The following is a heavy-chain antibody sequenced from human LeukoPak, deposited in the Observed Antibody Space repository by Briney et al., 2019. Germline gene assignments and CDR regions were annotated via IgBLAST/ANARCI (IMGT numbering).Heavy chain of an antibody. CDR2: INTNTGNP. CDR3: ARVPPLGGIAAAGDFDY. CDR1: GYTFTSYA. J-gene: IGHJ4*02. V-gene: IGHV7-4-1*02. D-gene: IGHD6-13*01. Sequence: ASVKVSCKASGYTFTSYAMNWVRQAPGQGLEWMGWINTNTGNPTYAQGFTGRFVFSLDTSVSTAYLQISSLKAEDTAVYYCARVPPLGGIAAAGDFDYWGQGTLVTVSS.